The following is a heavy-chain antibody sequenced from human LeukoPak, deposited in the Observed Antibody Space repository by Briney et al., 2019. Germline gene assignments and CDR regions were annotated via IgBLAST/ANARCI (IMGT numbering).Heavy chain of an antibody. CDR3: ARDLPDGSGSSPEHR. V-gene: IGHV1-69*13. Sequence: GASVTVSCTASGGTFSSYAISWVRQAPGQGLEWMGGIIPIFGTANYAQKFQGRVTITADESTSTAYMELSSLRSEDTAVYYCARDLPDGSGSSPEHRWGQGTLVTVSS. CDR2: IIPIFGTA. CDR1: GGTFSSYA. D-gene: IGHD3-10*01. J-gene: IGHJ5*02.